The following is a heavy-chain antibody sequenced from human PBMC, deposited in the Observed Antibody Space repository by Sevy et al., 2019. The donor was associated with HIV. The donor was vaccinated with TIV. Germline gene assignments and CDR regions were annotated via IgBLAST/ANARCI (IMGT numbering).Heavy chain of an antibody. D-gene: IGHD2-2*01. Sequence: GESLKISCKGSGYSFTSYWIGWVRQMPGKGLEWMGIIYPGDSDTRYSPSFQGQVTISADKSISTAYLQWSSLKASDTAMYYGAGRGGRDIVVVPAAPDAFDIWGQGTMVTVSS. J-gene: IGHJ3*02. CDR1: GYSFTSYW. CDR3: AGRGGRDIVVVPAAPDAFDI. CDR2: IYPGDSDT. V-gene: IGHV5-51*01.